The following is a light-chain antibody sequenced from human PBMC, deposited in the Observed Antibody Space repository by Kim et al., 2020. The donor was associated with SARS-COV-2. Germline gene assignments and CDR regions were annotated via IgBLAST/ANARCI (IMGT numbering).Light chain of an antibody. CDR3: QAWDSSTGV. CDR2: QDS. V-gene: IGLV3-1*01. J-gene: IGLJ2*01. CDR1: ELGDKY. Sequence: SYELTQPPSVSVSPGQTASITCSGDELGDKYACWYQQKPGQSPVLVIYQDSKRPSGIPERFSGSNSGNTATLTISGTQAMDEADYYCQAWDSSTGVFGGGTQLTVL.